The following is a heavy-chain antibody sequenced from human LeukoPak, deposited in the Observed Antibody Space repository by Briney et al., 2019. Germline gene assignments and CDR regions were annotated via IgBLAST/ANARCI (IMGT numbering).Heavy chain of an antibody. J-gene: IGHJ6*02. Sequence: GRSLRLSCAASGFTFDDYAMHWVRQAPGKGLEWVSGISWNSGSIGYADSVKGRFTISRDNAKNSLYLQMNSLRAEDTALYYCAKEGGSGSYPNYYYYCGMDVWGQGTTVTVSS. D-gene: IGHD3-10*01. CDR3: AKEGGSGSYPNYYYYCGMDV. V-gene: IGHV3-9*01. CDR1: GFTFDDYA. CDR2: ISWNSGSI.